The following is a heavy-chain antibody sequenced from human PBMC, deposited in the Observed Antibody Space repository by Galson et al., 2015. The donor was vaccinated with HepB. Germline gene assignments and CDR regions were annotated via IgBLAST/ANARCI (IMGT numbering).Heavy chain of an antibody. CDR3: ARVAWVGSSSLHWYFDL. CDR1: GYTFTSYY. CDR2: INPSGGST. D-gene: IGHD6-13*01. V-gene: IGHV1-46*01. Sequence: SVKVSCKASGYTFTSYYMHWVRQAPGQGLEWMGIINPSGGSTSYAQKFQGRVTMTRDTSTSTAYMELSSLRSEDTAVYYCARVAWVGSSSLHWYFDLWGRGTLVTVSS. J-gene: IGHJ2*01.